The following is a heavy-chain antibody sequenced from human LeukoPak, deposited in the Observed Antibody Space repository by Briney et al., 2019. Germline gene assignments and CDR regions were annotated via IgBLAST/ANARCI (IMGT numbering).Heavy chain of an antibody. CDR3: ASHHGGYSGYELLDC. V-gene: IGHV1-3*01. CDR1: GYTFTSYA. Sequence: ASVKVSCKASGYTFTSYAMHWVRQAPGQRLEWMGWINAGNGNTKYSQKFQGRVTITRDTSASTAYMELSSLRSEDTAVYYCASHHGGYSGYELLDCWGQGTLVTVSS. CDR2: INAGNGNT. D-gene: IGHD5-12*01. J-gene: IGHJ4*02.